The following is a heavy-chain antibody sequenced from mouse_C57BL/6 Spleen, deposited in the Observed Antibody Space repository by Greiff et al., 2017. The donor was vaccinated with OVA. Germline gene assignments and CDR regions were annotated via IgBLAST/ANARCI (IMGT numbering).Heavy chain of an antibody. CDR3: ARGGRLLYYFDY. J-gene: IGHJ2*01. V-gene: IGHV1-69*01. D-gene: IGHD3-3*01. CDR1: GYTFTSYW. Sequence: QVQLKQPGAELVMPGASVKLSCKASGYTFTSYWMHWVKQRPGQGLEWIGEIDPSDSYTNYNQKFKGKSTLTVDKSSSTAYMQLSSLTSEDSAVYYCARGGRLLYYFDYWGQGTTLTVSS. CDR2: IDPSDSYT.